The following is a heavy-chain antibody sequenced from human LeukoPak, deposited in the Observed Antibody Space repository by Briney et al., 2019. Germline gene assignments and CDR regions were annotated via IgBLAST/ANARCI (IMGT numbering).Heavy chain of an antibody. CDR3: ARNYKYAFDN. V-gene: IGHV3-21*05. CDR2: IGIDSSYT. D-gene: IGHD5-24*01. CDR1: GFTFSDYS. J-gene: IGHJ4*02. Sequence: PGGSLRLSCAASGFTFSDYSMNWVRQAPGKGLEWISYIGIDSSYTNYADSVKGRFTIAGDKAKNSLYLQMNSLRVEDTAVYYCARNYKYAFDNWGQGTLVTVSS.